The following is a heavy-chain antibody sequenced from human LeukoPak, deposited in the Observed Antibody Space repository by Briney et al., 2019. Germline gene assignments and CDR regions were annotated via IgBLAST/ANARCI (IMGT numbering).Heavy chain of an antibody. CDR1: GFTFSNYW. CDR3: ARLGTAEGTLEDY. CDR2: IKHDGSEK. V-gene: IGHV3-7*01. Sequence: GGSLRLSRAASGFTFSNYWMSWVRQPPGKGLEWVANIKHDGSEKYCVDSVEGRFTISRDNAKNSLHLQMNSLRAEDTAVYYCARLGTAEGTLEDYWGQGTLVTVSS. J-gene: IGHJ4*02. D-gene: IGHD6-13*01.